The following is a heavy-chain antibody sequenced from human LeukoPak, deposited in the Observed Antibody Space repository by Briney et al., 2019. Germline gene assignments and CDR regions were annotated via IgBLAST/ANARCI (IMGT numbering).Heavy chain of an antibody. CDR2: INPNSGGT. J-gene: IGHJ5*02. D-gene: IGHD3-3*01. V-gene: IGHV1-2*02. CDR1: GYTFTGYY. CDR3: AGDFHYDFWSGLNWFDP. Sequence: GSVKVSCKASGYTFTGYYMHWVRQAPGEGSEGMGWINPNSGGTNYAQKFQGRVTMTRDTSISTAYMELSRLRSDDTAVYYCAGDFHYDFWSGLNWFDPWGQGTLVTVSS.